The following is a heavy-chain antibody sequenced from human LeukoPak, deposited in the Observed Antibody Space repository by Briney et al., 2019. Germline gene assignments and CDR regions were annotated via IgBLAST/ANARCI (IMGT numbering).Heavy chain of an antibody. CDR1: SVAIRSND. CDR3: ARDGPWDTYGYYFDS. CDR2: MYISTST. Sequence: SSTCTLTSVAIRSNDCLCIRHTIEKKLEWIGRMYISTSTHYNPSLKSRVTMSLDTSKNQFSLKMTSVTAADTAVYYCARDGPWDTYGYYFDSWGQGILVTVSP. J-gene: IGHJ4*02. V-gene: IGHV4-4*07. D-gene: IGHD5-18*01.